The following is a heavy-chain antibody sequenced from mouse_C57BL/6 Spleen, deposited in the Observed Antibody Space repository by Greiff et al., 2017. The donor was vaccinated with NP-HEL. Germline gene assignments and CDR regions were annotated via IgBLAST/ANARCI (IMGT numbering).Heavy chain of an antibody. D-gene: IGHD5-5*01. V-gene: IGHV1-82*01. CDR2: IYPGDGDT. Sequence: VQLQQSGPEQVKPGASVKISCKASGYAFSSSWMNWVKQRPGKGLEWIGRIYPGDGDTNYNGKFKGKATLTADKSSSTAYMQLSSLTSEDSAVYFCARGLPPYYTAMDYWGQGTSVTVSS. CDR1: GYAFSSSW. CDR3: ARGLPPYYTAMDY. J-gene: IGHJ4*01.